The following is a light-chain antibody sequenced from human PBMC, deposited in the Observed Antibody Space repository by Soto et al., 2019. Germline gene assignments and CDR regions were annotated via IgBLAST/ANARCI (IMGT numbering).Light chain of an antibody. CDR2: SND. Sequence: QSVLTPAPSASGTPGQRVTISCSGSSSNIGSNTVSWYQQVPGTAPKLLIYSNDQRPSGVPDRFSGSKSGTSASLAIGGLQSEDEADYYCAAWDGSLNGWVFGGGTKLTVL. CDR3: AAWDGSLNGWV. V-gene: IGLV1-44*01. CDR1: SSNIGSNT. J-gene: IGLJ2*01.